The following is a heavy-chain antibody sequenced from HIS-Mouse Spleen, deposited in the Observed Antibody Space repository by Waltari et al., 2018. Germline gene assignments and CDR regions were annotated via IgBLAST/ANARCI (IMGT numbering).Heavy chain of an antibody. Sequence: EVQLVESGGGLVQPGGSLRLSCAASGFTFSSYWVHWVRQAPGKGLVWVSRIKSDGMSTSDADSVKGRFTIARENAKNTCVFCCNRCGAEYTAVYVCAIDLELDAFDIWGQGTMVTVSS. D-gene: IGHD1-1*01. J-gene: IGHJ3*02. CDR3: AIDLELDAFDI. CDR2: IKSDGMST. CDR1: GFTFSSYW. V-gene: IGHV3-74*01.